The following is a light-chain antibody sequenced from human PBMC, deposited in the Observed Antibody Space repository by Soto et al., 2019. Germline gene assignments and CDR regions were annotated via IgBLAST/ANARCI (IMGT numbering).Light chain of an antibody. CDR3: QEYNNWPFT. Sequence: EIVMTQSPATLSVSPGERATLSCRASQSVSSNLAWYQQTPGQAPRLLIYGASTRASAIPARFSGSGSGTEFTLTISSLQSEDFAVYYCQEYNNWPFTFGPGTKVDIK. CDR1: QSVSSN. J-gene: IGKJ3*01. CDR2: GAS. V-gene: IGKV3-15*01.